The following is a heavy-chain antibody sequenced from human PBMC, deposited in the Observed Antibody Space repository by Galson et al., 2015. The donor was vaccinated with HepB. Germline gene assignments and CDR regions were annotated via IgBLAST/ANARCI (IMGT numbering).Heavy chain of an antibody. D-gene: IGHD6-6*01. Sequence: SLRLSCAASGFTFSSYGMHWVRQAPGKGLEWVAVISYDGSNKYYADSVKGRFTISRDNSKNTLYLQMNSLRAEDTAVYYCAKDLEEYSSSEGIGYWGQGTLVTVSS. CDR2: ISYDGSNK. CDR1: GFTFSSYG. J-gene: IGHJ4*02. CDR3: AKDLEEYSSSEGIGY. V-gene: IGHV3-30*18.